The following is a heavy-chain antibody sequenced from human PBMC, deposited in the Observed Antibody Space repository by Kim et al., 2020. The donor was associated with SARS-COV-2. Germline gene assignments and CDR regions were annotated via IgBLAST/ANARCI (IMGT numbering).Heavy chain of an antibody. Sequence: SETLSLICAVYGGSFSGYYWSWIRQPPGKGLEWIGEINHSGSTNYNPSLKSRVTISVDTSKNQFSLKLSSVTAADTAVYYCARGRGHFSWFGEVRLSYYFDYWGQGTLVTVSS. CDR1: GGSFSGYY. D-gene: IGHD3-10*01. CDR2: INHSGST. J-gene: IGHJ4*02. V-gene: IGHV4-34*01. CDR3: ARGRGHFSWFGEVRLSYYFDY.